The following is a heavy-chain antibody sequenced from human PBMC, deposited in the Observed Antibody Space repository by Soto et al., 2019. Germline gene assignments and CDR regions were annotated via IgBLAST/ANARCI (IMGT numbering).Heavy chain of an antibody. V-gene: IGHV1-3*01. CDR2: IIAGNGNT. D-gene: IGHD3-9*01. CDR1: GYTFTSYA. J-gene: IGHJ4*02. Sequence: GASVKVSCKASGYTFTSYAMHWVRQAPGQRLEWMGWIIAGNGNTKYSQKFQGRVTITRDTSASTAYMELSRLRSEDTAVYYCARGPLDILTGYTYSFDYWGQGTLVTVSS. CDR3: ARGPLDILTGYTYSFDY.